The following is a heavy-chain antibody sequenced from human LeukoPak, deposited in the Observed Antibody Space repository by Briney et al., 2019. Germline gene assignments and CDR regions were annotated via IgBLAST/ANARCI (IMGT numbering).Heavy chain of an antibody. D-gene: IGHD1-26*01. Sequence: GASVKVSCKASGYTFTGYYMHWVRQAAGQGREWMGWINPNSGGTNYAQKFQGRVTMTRDTSISTAYMELSRLRSDDTAVYYCARVGHDGGSYGYWGQGTLVTVSS. CDR3: ARVGHDGGSYGY. CDR1: GYTFTGYY. J-gene: IGHJ4*02. V-gene: IGHV1-2*02. CDR2: INPNSGGT.